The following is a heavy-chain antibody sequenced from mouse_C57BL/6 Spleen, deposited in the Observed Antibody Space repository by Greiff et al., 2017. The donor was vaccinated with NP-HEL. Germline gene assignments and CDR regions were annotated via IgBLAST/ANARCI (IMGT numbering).Heavy chain of an antibody. J-gene: IGHJ4*01. CDR3: ARRWAMVTSYYAMDY. CDR2: ISSGSSTI. Sequence: DVKLVESGGGLVKPGGSLKLSCAASGFTFSDYGMHWVRQAPEKGLEWVAYISSGSSTIYYADTVKGRFTISRDNAKNTLFLQMTSLRSEDTAMYYCARRWAMVTSYYAMDYWGQGTSVTVSS. V-gene: IGHV5-17*01. CDR1: GFTFSDYG. D-gene: IGHD2-2*01.